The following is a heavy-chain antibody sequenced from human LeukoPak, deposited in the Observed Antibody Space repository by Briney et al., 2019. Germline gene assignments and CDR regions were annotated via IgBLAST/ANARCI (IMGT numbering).Heavy chain of an antibody. Sequence: SETLSLTCTVSGGSISSSSYYWGWIRQPPGKGLEWIGSIYYSESTYYNPSLKSRVTISVDTSKNQFSLKLSSVTAADTAVYYCACSGDFWSGYYMEGSNWFDPWGQGTLVTVSS. J-gene: IGHJ5*02. D-gene: IGHD3-3*01. V-gene: IGHV4-39*01. CDR3: ACSGDFWSGYYMEGSNWFDP. CDR2: IYYSEST. CDR1: GGSISSSSYY.